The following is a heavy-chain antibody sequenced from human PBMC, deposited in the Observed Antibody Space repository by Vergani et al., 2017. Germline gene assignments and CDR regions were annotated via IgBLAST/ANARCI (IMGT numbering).Heavy chain of an antibody. CDR1: GDSIISRSYY. D-gene: IGHD3-16*01. CDR2: IYNSGNG. CDR3: ASGKYYSDSTSHFRGRYFDV. V-gene: IGHV4-39*01. J-gene: IGHJ2*01. Sequence: QMQLQESGPGLVKASETLSLTCTVSGDSIISRSYYWGWIRQPPGKGLEWIGSIYNSGNGDPSSSLKSRVTISADTSKNQFSLRLTSVTGADTAVYYCASGKYYSDSTSHFRGRYFDVWGRGTLVTVPS.